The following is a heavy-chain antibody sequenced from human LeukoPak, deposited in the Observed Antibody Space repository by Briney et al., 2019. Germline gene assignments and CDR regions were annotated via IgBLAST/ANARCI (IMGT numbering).Heavy chain of an antibody. CDR1: GYTFSSHD. Sequence: ASVKVSCKASGYTFSSHDIYWVRQATGQGLEWMGWMNPNSGNTNYAQKLQGRVTMTTATSTSTAYMELRSLRSDDTAVYYCASVLTYYYDSSGYYYDWGQGTLVTVSS. V-gene: IGHV1-18*01. CDR3: ASVLTYYYDSSGYYYD. CDR2: MNPNSGNT. D-gene: IGHD3-22*01. J-gene: IGHJ4*02.